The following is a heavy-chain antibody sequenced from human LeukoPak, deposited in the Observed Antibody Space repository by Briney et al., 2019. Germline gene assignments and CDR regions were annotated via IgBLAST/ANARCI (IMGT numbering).Heavy chain of an antibody. CDR2: ISSSSYI. J-gene: IGHJ4*02. Sequence: PGGSLRLSCAASGFTFSNYNMNWVRQAPGKGLEWVSSISSSSYIYYADSVKGRFTISRDNAKNSLFLQMNSLRAEDTAVYYCASMLLGGSGWYNYWGQGTLVTVSS. CDR1: GFTFSNYN. D-gene: IGHD6-19*01. V-gene: IGHV3-21*01. CDR3: ASMLLGGSGWYNY.